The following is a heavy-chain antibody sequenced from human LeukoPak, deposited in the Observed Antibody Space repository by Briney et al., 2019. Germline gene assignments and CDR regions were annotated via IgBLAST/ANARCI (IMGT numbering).Heavy chain of an antibody. D-gene: IGHD5-18*01. J-gene: IGHJ6*03. CDR2: ISAYNGNT. Sequence: ASVKVSCKASGYTFTSYGISWVRQAPGQGLEWMGWISAYNGNTNYAQELQGRVTMTTDTSTSTAYMELRSLRSDDTAVYYCARDAVNDTAMVTWEENYYYYYYMDVWGKGTTVTVSS. V-gene: IGHV1-18*01. CDR1: GYTFTSYG. CDR3: ARDAVNDTAMVTWEENYYYYYYMDV.